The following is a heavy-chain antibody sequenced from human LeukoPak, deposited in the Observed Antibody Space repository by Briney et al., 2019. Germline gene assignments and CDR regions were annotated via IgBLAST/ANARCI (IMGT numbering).Heavy chain of an antibody. CDR3: ARRYCSGASRYSASDY. J-gene: IGHJ4*02. V-gene: IGHV4-59*01. D-gene: IGHD2-15*01. CDR2: TYYSGTT. CDR1: TRSPTSFY. Sequence: SQTLSPTCTVSTRSPTSFYWSWVRHPPGNGMEWNGYTYYSGTTNYHPTLKSGVTILVDPSKDQFSLKLSSVTAADTAVYYCARRYCSGASRYSASDYWGQGTLVTVSS.